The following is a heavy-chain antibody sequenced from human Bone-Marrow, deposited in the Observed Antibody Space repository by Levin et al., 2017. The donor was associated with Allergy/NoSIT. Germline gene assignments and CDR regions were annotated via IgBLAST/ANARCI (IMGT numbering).Heavy chain of an antibody. CDR1: GFAFSPNGVA. J-gene: IGHJ4*01. D-gene: IGHD5-24*01. V-gene: IGHV2-5*02. CDR3: AYRPRVGYGLN. CDR2: IYWDDDK. Sequence: SGPTLVKPTQTLTLTCTFSGFAFSPNGVAVGWIRQPPGKALEWLALIYWDDDKRYSPSLKSRLTVTRDTSKNQVVLTMTNMDPVDTATYYCAYRPRVGYGLNWGHGALVTVSS.